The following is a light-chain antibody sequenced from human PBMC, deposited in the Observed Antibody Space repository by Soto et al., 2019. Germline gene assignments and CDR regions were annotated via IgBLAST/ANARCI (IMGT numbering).Light chain of an antibody. CDR3: QKYNSGLIT. J-gene: IGKJ5*01. CDR2: GAY. Sequence: DIQMTQSPSSLSASVGDRINITCRASEGISVYLAWYQQRPGNAPKLLIYGAYTLQSGVPSRFSGSGSGTDFTLTISSLQPEDVAIYYCQKYNSGLITFGQGTRLEIK. V-gene: IGKV1-27*01. CDR1: EGISVY.